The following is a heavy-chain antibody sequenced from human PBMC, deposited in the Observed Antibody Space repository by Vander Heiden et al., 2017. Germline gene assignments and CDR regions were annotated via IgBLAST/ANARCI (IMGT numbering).Heavy chain of an antibody. D-gene: IGHD6-13*01. V-gene: IGHV3-48*03. CDR1: GFPFSYYE. CDR2: ISSSGRTT. Sequence: EEQVVESGGGLVQPGGSLRLSCAASGFPFSYYEMNWLRQTPGKGLEWISYISSSGRTTNYADFVKGRFTISRDNAKNSMYLQMNSLRAEDTAVYYCARGTRRIEGAGTSWFDPWGQGTLVTVSS. CDR3: ARGTRRIEGAGTSWFDP. J-gene: IGHJ5*02.